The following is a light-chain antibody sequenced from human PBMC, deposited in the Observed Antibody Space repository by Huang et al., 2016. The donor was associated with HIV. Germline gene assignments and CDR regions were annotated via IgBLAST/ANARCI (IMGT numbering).Light chain of an antibody. V-gene: IGKV4-1*01. Sequence: DIVLTQSPDSLAVSLGERATINCSSSRSILYNSNNKNYLAWHQQKPGQSPKLLIYWASNRESGVPDRFSGSGSETDFTLTISSLQAEDVAVYFCQQYYTTPGTFGPGTTVHIK. CDR2: WAS. CDR3: QQYYTTPGT. CDR1: RSILYNSNNKNY. J-gene: IGKJ3*01.